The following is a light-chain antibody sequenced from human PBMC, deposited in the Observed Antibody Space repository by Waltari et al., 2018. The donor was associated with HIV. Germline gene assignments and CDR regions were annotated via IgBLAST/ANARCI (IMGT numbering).Light chain of an antibody. V-gene: IGLV3-1*01. CDR2: ADT. CDR3: QAWDSTTRV. Sequence: SYEVTQPPSLSVSPGQTASITCSGDKLGDKYACWYQQKPGQSPILVIYADTKRPPGIPERFSASNSGNTATLTITGTQAMDEADYYCQAWDSTTRVFGGGTKLNVL. CDR1: KLGDKY. J-gene: IGLJ3*02.